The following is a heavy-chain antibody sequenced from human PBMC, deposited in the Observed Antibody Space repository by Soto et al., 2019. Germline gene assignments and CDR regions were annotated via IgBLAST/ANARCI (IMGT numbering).Heavy chain of an antibody. Sequence: XGTLSLTCTVSGGSLVKYLWTWIRQPPGNGLEWIGYIHYSGTTSFFPSYNPSLRSRVTISEDTSKNQFSLKLLSVTTADTAVYFCAAGEASSRNLAPYYLDFWGQGTLVTVSS. CDR2: IHYSGTT. D-gene: IGHD6-13*01. CDR1: GGSLVKYL. J-gene: IGHJ4*02. CDR3: AAGEASSRNLAPYYLDF. V-gene: IGHV4-59*01.